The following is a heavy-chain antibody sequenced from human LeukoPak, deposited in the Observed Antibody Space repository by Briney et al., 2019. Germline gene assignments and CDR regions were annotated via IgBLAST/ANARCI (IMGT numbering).Heavy chain of an antibody. Sequence: SETLSLTCTVSGYSISSGYYWGWIRQPPGKGLEWIGSIYHSGSTYYNPSLKSRVTISVDTSKNQFSLKLSSATAADTAVYYCHIGYCSSTSCYSDAFDIWGRGTMVTVSS. J-gene: IGHJ3*02. CDR2: IYHSGST. CDR3: HIGYCSSTSCYSDAFDI. V-gene: IGHV4-38-2*02. CDR1: GYSISSGYY. D-gene: IGHD2-2*01.